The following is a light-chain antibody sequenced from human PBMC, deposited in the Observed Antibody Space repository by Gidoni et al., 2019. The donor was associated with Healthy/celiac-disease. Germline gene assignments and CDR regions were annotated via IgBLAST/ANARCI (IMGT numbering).Light chain of an antibody. Sequence: IQLTQSPSSLSASVGDRVTITCRASQDIKSALAWYQQRPGEPPYVLIYYASTLQSGVPSRFSGSGSGTHFTLTISSLQPEDFGTYYCQQSNTYSLSFGRGTKVDIK. V-gene: IGKV1-13*02. J-gene: IGKJ4*01. CDR3: QQSNTYSLS. CDR1: QDIKSA. CDR2: YAS.